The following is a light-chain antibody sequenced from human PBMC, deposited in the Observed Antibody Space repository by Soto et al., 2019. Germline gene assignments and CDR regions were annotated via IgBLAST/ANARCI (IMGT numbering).Light chain of an antibody. CDR3: CSYAGSTIWV. CDR2: DVS. CDR1: SSDVGTYNL. V-gene: IGLV2-23*02. Sequence: QSAVTQPASVSGSPGQSITISCTGSSSDVGTYNLVSWYQHHPGKAPKLILFDVSKRPSGVSNRFAGSTSGNTASLTISGLQAEDEADYYCCSYAGSTIWVFGGGTKVTVL. J-gene: IGLJ3*02.